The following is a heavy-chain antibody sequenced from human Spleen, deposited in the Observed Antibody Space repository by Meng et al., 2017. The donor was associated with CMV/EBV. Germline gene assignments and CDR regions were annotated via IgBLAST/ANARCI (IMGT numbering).Heavy chain of an antibody. D-gene: IGHD3-22*01. J-gene: IGHJ4*02. Sequence: EVQLLESGGGLVQPGGSLRLSCAASGFTFSSYAISWVRQAPGKGLEWVSYISSSSSYTNYADSVKGRFTISRDNAKNSLYLQMNSLRAEDTAVYYCARNPYYDSSGPDYWGQGTLVTVSS. CDR2: ISSSSSYT. CDR1: GFTFSSYA. V-gene: IGHV3-48*04. CDR3: ARNPYYDSSGPDY.